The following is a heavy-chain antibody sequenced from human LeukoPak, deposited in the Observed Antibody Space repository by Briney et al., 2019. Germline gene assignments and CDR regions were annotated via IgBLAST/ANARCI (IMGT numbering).Heavy chain of an antibody. V-gene: IGHV1-18*01. CDR3: ARSPDILTGENFDY. CDR1: GYTFTSYS. Sequence: ASVKVSCKASGYTFTSYSISWVRQAPGQGLEWMGWISAYNGNTNYAQKLQGRVTMTTDTSTSTAYMELSSLRSEDTAVYYCARSPDILTGENFDYWGQGTLVTVSS. J-gene: IGHJ4*02. CDR2: ISAYNGNT. D-gene: IGHD3-9*01.